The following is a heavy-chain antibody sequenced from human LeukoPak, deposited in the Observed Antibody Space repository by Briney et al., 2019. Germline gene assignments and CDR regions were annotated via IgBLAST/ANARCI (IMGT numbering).Heavy chain of an antibody. D-gene: IGHD3-3*01. V-gene: IGHV3-53*01. CDR2: IYSGGST. J-gene: IGHJ5*02. Sequence: GGSLRLSCAASGFTVSSNYMSWVRQAPGKGLEWVSVIYSGGSTYYADSVKGRFTISRDNSKNTLYLQMNSLRAEDTAVYYCARGKYDFWSGYSDWFDPWGQGTLVTVSS. CDR1: GFTVSSNY. CDR3: ARGKYDFWSGYSDWFDP.